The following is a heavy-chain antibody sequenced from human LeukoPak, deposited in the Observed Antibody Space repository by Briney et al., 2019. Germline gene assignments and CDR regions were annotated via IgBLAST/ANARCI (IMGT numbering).Heavy chain of an antibody. Sequence: GGSVRLSCAACGFTFSSCGMHWVREAPGKGREWGAVISYEGSNKYYADSVKGRFTISRDNSKNTLYLQMNSLRAEDTAVYYCAKDQYYYGSGSQIDYWGQGTLVTVSS. CDR2: ISYEGSNK. D-gene: IGHD3-10*01. J-gene: IGHJ4*02. V-gene: IGHV3-30*18. CDR3: AKDQYYYGSGSQIDY. CDR1: GFTFSSCG.